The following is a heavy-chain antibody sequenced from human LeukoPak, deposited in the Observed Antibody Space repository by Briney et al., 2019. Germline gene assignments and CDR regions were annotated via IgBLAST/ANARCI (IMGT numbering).Heavy chain of an antibody. Sequence: PSETLSLTCTVSGDSVSSGSHYWSWMRQPPGKGRECIGYISNSGSTNYNPSLKSRVTISVDTSKNQLSLNLNSVTAADTAVYYCARSYYDFWSGSYYYYMDVWGKGTTVTVSS. CDR1: GDSVSSGSHY. D-gene: IGHD3-3*01. V-gene: IGHV4-61*01. J-gene: IGHJ6*03. CDR2: ISNSGST. CDR3: ARSYYDFWSGSYYYYMDV.